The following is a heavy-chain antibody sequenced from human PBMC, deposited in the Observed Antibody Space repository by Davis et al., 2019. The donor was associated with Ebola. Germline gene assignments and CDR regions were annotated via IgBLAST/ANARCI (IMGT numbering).Heavy chain of an antibody. CDR3: AGWGILGQ. CDR2: ISSGSFTI. CDR1: GITFSRYS. Sequence: GESLKISCAASGITFSRYSMNWVRQAPGKGLEWVAFISSGSFTIHYADSVKGRFTISRDNAKNSLFLQMNSLRDEDTAVYYCAGWGILGQWGQGTLVTVSS. D-gene: IGHD6-13*01. J-gene: IGHJ4*02. V-gene: IGHV3-48*02.